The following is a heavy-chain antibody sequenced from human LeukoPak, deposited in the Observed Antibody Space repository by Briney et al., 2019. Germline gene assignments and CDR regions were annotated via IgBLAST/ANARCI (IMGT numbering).Heavy chain of an antibody. D-gene: IGHD6-13*01. V-gene: IGHV3-21*06. J-gene: IGHJ4*02. Sequence: GGSLRLSCAASGFTFSSYSMNWVRQAPGKGLEWVSSISSSGSYIYYADSLKGRFAISRDNAKNSLYLQMNNLRAEDTAVYYCAREDASSLDYWGQGILVTVSS. CDR3: AREDASSLDY. CDR2: ISSSGSYI. CDR1: GFTFSSYS.